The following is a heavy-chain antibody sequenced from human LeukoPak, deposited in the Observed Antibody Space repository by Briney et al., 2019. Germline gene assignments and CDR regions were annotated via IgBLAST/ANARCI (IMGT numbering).Heavy chain of an antibody. J-gene: IGHJ4*02. V-gene: IGHV3-30-3*01. D-gene: IGHD2-21*02. Sequence: GGSLRLSCAASGFTFSSYAMHWVRQAPGKGLEWVAVISYDGSNKYYADSVKGRFTISRDNSTNTLYLQMNSLRAEDTAVYYCARLQIVVVTASTFDYWGQGTLVTVSS. CDR3: ARLQIVVVTASTFDY. CDR2: ISYDGSNK. CDR1: GFTFSSYA.